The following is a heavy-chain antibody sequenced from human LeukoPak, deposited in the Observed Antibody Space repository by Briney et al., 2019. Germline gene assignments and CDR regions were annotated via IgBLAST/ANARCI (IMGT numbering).Heavy chain of an antibody. CDR1: GFTFSSYW. Sequence: PGGSLRLSCAASGFTFSSYWMTWVRQAPGKGLEWVANIKQDGSEKYYVDSVKGRFTISRDNAKNSLYLQMNSLRAEDTAVYYCAREYSSGRWEGYFDYWGQGILVTVSS. D-gene: IGHD6-19*01. J-gene: IGHJ4*02. V-gene: IGHV3-7*01. CDR2: IKQDGSEK. CDR3: AREYSSGRWEGYFDY.